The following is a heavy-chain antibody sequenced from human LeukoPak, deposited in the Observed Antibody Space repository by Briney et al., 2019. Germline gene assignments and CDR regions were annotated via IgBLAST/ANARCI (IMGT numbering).Heavy chain of an antibody. V-gene: IGHV4-34*01. CDR2: INHSGST. Sequence: PSETLSLTCAVYGGSFSGYYWSWIRQPPGKGLEWIGEINHSGSTNYNPSLKSRVTISVDTSKNQFSLKLSSVTAADTAVYYCARDSSGWYQWGQGTLVTVSS. CDR1: GGSFSGYY. CDR3: ARDSSGWYQ. J-gene: IGHJ4*02. D-gene: IGHD6-19*01.